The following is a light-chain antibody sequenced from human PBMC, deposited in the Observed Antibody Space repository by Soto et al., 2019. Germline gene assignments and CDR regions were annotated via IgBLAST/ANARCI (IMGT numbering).Light chain of an antibody. Sequence: EIVMTQSPATLSVSPGERATLSCRASQSVNRNLAWYQQKPGQAPRLLIYGASSRATGIPDRFSGSGSGTDFTLTISSLQPEDFATYYCQQLSTYPLTFGGGTKVDIK. J-gene: IGKJ4*01. V-gene: IGKV3D-15*01. CDR2: GAS. CDR3: QQLSTYPLT. CDR1: QSVNRN.